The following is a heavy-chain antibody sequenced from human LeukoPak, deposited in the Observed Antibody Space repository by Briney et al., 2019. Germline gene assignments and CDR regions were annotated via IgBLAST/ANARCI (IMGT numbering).Heavy chain of an antibody. Sequence: SETLSLTCTVSGGSINSSYWSWIRQPPGQRLEWIGYIYYSGNSNYNPSLKSRVYMSVDTSKNQLSLHLTSVTAADTAVYYCARHDPPPRSPFDSWGQGTLVTVS. CDR1: GGSINSSY. CDR2: IYYSGNS. V-gene: IGHV4-59*08. CDR3: ARHDPPPRSPFDS. J-gene: IGHJ4*02. D-gene: IGHD3-16*02.